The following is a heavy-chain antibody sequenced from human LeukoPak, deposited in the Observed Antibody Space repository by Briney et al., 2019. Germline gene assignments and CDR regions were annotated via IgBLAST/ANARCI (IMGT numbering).Heavy chain of an antibody. Sequence: SETLSLTCTVSGGSISSSSYYWGWIRQPPGKGLEWIGSIYYSGSTYYNPSLKSRVTISVDTSKNQFSLKLSSVTAADTAVYYCAILWFRELFYYYYYMDVWGKGTTVTVSS. J-gene: IGHJ6*03. V-gene: IGHV4-39*01. D-gene: IGHD3-10*01. CDR1: GGSISSSSYY. CDR3: AILWFRELFYYYYYMDV. CDR2: IYYSGST.